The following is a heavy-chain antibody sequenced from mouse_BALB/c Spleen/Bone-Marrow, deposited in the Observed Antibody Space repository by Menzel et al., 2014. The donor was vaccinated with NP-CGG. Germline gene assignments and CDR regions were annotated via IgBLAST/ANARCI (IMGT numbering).Heavy chain of an antibody. CDR2: IYPGNVNT. CDR3: ARNYGFDY. J-gene: IGHJ2*01. V-gene: IGHV1S56*01. D-gene: IGHD1-1*01. CDR1: GYTFTSYY. Sequence: VRLVESGPELVKPGASVRTSCKASGYTFTSYYIHWVKQRPGQGLEWIGWIYPGNVNTKYNEKFKGKATLTADKSSSTAYMQLSSLTSEDSAVYFCARNYGFDYWGQGTTLTVSS.